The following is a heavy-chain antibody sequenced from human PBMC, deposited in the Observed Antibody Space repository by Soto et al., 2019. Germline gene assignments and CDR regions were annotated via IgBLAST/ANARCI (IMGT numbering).Heavy chain of an antibody. CDR1: GFTFSSYA. D-gene: IGHD2-2*01. CDR3: ARGPSSLTRFDY. Sequence: GGSLRLSCAASGFTFSSYALHWVRQAPGKGLEWVAVISYDGSNKDYADSVKGRFTISRDNSKNTLYLQMNSLRAEDTAVYYCARGPSSLTRFDYWGQGTLVTVSS. CDR2: ISYDGSNK. J-gene: IGHJ4*02. V-gene: IGHV3-30-3*01.